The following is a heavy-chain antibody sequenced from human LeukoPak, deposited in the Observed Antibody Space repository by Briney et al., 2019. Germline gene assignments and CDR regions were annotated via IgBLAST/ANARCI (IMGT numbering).Heavy chain of an antibody. CDR1: GYTFTAYY. V-gene: IGHV1-46*01. CDR2: IRPGDTRT. J-gene: IGHJ4*02. D-gene: IGHD3-16*01. CDR3: VREKSGGTYDY. Sequence: ASVKVSCKASGYTFTAYYIQWVRQAPGQGLEWMGTIRPGDTRTTYAQKFQGRVTMAWDMSTTTGYMELSSLRSEDTAVYYCVREKSGGTYDYWGQGTLVTVSS.